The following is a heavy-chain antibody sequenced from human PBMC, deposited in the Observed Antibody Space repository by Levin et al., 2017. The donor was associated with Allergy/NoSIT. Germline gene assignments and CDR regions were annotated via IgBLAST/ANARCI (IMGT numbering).Heavy chain of an antibody. CDR2: INPDGSEK. D-gene: IGHD1-20*01. J-gene: IGHJ4*02. CDR3: ARGITAGAC. CDR1: GFTFSNHP. Sequence: GGSLRLSCIASGFTFSNHPMSWIRQAPGKGLELVTNINPDGSEKNSVDSVKGRFTISRDNARNSLTLQMSSLRPEDTGIYYCARGITAGACWGQGALVIVSS. V-gene: IGHV3-7*01.